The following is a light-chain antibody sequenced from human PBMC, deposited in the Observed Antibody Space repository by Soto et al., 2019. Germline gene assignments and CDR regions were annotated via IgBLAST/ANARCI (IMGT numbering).Light chain of an antibody. CDR2: GAS. V-gene: IGKV1-39*01. J-gene: IGKJ2*01. Sequence: DIPVTQSPSSLSASVGDRVTITCRASQDIDSYLNWYQQKPGKAPNLLIYGASSLHSGVPSRFSGSGSGTDFTLTISSLQPEDFATYYCQQSYSSPPYTFGQGTKLEI. CDR3: QQSYSSPPYT. CDR1: QDIDSY.